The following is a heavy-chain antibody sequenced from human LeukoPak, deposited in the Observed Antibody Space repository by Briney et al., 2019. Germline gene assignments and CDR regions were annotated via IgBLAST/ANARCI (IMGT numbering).Heavy chain of an antibody. V-gene: IGHV3-30*04. CDR2: RSYDRSNR. CDR3: ARRGYYDSSGYLFDY. J-gene: IGHJ4*02. D-gene: IGHD3-22*01. Sequence: SGGSVRLSCSASGFTLSSYAMHWVRQAPGKGLECAAVRSYDRSNRYYADSVKGRFTIARDNSKNTLYLQMNSLRAEDTAVYYCARRGYYDSSGYLFDYWGQGTLVTVGS. CDR1: GFTLSSYA.